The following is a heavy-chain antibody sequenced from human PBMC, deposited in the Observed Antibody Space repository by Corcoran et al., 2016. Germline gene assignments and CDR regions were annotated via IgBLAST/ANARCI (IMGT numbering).Heavy chain of an antibody. CDR3: ASETPRDGGHEVDS. J-gene: IGHJ4*02. V-gene: IGHV1-2*02. CDR2: INPNSGGT. CDR1: GYTFTGYY. Sequence: QVQLVQSGAEVKKPGASVKVSCQASGYTFTGYYIHWVRQAPGQGLEWMGWINPNSGGTNYGQKFQGRVTMTRDTSISTAYRELSRLTSDDTALYYGASETPRDGGHEVDSWGQGTLVTVSS.